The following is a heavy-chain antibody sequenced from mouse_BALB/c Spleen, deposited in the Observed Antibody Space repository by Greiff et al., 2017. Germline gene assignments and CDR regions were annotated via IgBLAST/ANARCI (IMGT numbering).Heavy chain of an antibody. J-gene: IGHJ4*01. V-gene: IGHV3-6*02. CDR3: ARARLLGYAMDY. Sequence: ESGPGLVKPSQSLSLTCSVTGYSITSGYYWNWIRQFPGNKLEWMGYISYDGSNNYNPSLKNRISITRDTSKNQFFLKLNSVTTEDTATYSCARARLLGYAMDYWGQGTSVTVSS. CDR2: ISYDGSN. D-gene: IGHD1-2*01. CDR1: GYSITSGYY.